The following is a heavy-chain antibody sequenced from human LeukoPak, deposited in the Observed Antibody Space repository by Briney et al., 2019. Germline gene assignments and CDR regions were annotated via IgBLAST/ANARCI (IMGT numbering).Heavy chain of an antibody. Sequence: PGGSLRLSCAASGFTFDDYGMSWVRQAPGKGLEWVSDINWNGGSIGYADSVKGRFTISRDNAKNSLYLQMNSLRAEDTALYYCAREGSWYLDYYYYYMDVWGKGTTVTVSS. CDR1: GFTFDDYG. J-gene: IGHJ6*03. CDR2: INWNGGSI. CDR3: AREGSWYLDYYYYYMDV. D-gene: IGHD6-13*01. V-gene: IGHV3-20*04.